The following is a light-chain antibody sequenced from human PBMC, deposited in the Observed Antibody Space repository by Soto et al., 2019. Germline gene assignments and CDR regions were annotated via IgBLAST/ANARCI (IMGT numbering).Light chain of an antibody. CDR3: QQYYSYPGT. CDR2: TAS. V-gene: IGKV1-6*01. CDR1: QGIRND. J-gene: IGKJ3*01. Sequence: GDRVTITCRASQGIRNDLAWYQRKPGKAPKLLIYTASSLQNGVPPRFSGSGSDTVFTLTIDSLQPEDFATYYCQQYYSYPGTFGPGTKVDIK.